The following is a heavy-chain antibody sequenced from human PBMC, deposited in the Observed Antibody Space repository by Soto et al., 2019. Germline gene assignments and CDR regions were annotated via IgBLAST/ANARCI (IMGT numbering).Heavy chain of an antibody. V-gene: IGHV4-39*01. CDR1: GGSISGTSYY. CDR3: ARWSSGYYYSYY. CDR2: IYYSGIT. D-gene: IGHD3-22*01. J-gene: IGHJ4*02. Sequence: SETLSLTCIVSGGSISGTSYYWGWIRQPPGKGLEWIGSIYYSGITYYNPSLKSRVTISVDTSKNQFSLKLSFVTAADTAVYYCARWSSGYYYSYYWGQGTLVTVSS.